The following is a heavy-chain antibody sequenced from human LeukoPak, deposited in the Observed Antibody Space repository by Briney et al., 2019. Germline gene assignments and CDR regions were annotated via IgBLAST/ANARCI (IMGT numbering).Heavy chain of an antibody. J-gene: IGHJ5*02. CDR2: INHSGST. CDR1: GGSFSGYY. V-gene: IGHV4-34*01. D-gene: IGHD6-13*01. Sequence: SETLSLTCAVSGGSFSGYYWSWIRQPPGKGLEWIGEINHSGSTNYNPSLKTRVTISVDTSKNQFSLTLSSATAADTAVYYCARGHKSRSGYSSSWYGPYNWFDHWGQGTLVTVSS. CDR3: ARGHKSRSGYSSSWYGPYNWFDH.